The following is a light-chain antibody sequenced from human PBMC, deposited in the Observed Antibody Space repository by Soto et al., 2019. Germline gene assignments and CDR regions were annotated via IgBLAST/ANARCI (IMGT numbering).Light chain of an antibody. CDR2: GAS. CDR1: QSVSNNY. CDR3: QQYGSSPFS. V-gene: IGKV3-20*01. J-gene: IGKJ4*01. Sequence: EIVLTQSPGTLSLSPGERATLSCRASQSVSNNYLAWYQQKPGQAPRLLIHGASTRATGIPERFSGSGSGTDFTLTLSGLEPEDFAVYYCQQYGSSPFSFGGGTKVEIK.